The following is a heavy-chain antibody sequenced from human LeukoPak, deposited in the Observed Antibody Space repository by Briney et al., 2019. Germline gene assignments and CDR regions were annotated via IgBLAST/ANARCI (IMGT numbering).Heavy chain of an antibody. Sequence: ESGPTLVNPTQTLTLTCTFSGFSLSTSGMCVSWIRQPPGKALEWLARIDWDDDKYYSTSLKTRLTISKDTSKNQVVLTMTNMDPVDTATYYCARIQRVLAAAGTNYSSGWFVEHYYYYMDVWGKGTTVTVSS. J-gene: IGHJ6*03. CDR1: GFSLSTSGMC. V-gene: IGHV2-70*11. CDR2: IDWDDDK. CDR3: ARIQRVLAAAGTNYSSGWFVEHYYYYMDV. D-gene: IGHD6-19*01.